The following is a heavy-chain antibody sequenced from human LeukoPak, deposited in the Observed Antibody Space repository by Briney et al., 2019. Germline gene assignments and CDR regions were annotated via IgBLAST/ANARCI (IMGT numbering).Heavy chain of an antibody. V-gene: IGHV4-59*01. CDR3: ARGHRNTQWLVRYYYYYYMDI. CDR2: IYYSGST. D-gene: IGHD6-19*01. Sequence: SETLSLTCTVSGGSISSYYWSWIRQPPGKGLEWIGYIYYSGSTNYNPSLKSRVTISVDTSKNQFSLKLSSLSAADTAVYYCARGHRNTQWLVRYYYYYYMDIWGKGTTVTVSS. CDR1: GGSISSYY. J-gene: IGHJ6*03.